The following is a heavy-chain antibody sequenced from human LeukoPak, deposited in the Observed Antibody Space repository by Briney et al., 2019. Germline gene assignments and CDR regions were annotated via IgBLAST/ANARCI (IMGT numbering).Heavy chain of an antibody. Sequence: GASVTVSCTASGYTFTNYGISWVRQAPGQGLEWMGWISAYNGNTNYAQKFQGRVTMTTDTSTSTAYMELRSLRSDDTAVYYCARESDPTSGWYPTSYYYHYGMDVWGQGATVTVSS. J-gene: IGHJ6*02. V-gene: IGHV1-18*01. D-gene: IGHD6-19*01. CDR2: ISAYNGNT. CDR3: ARESDPTSGWYPTSYYYHYGMDV. CDR1: GYTFTNYG.